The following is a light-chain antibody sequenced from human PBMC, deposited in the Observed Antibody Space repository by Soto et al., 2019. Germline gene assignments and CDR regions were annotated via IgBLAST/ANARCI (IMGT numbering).Light chain of an antibody. Sequence: EIVLTQSPATLSLSPGERATLSCRASQSVSSYLAWYQQKPGQAPRLVIYDVSSRATGVPPRFSGSGSGTDFTLTISSLEPEEFACYYCLQRSTWYTFGQGTKLEIK. V-gene: IGKV3-11*01. CDR1: QSVSSY. CDR2: DVS. CDR3: LQRSTWYT. J-gene: IGKJ2*01.